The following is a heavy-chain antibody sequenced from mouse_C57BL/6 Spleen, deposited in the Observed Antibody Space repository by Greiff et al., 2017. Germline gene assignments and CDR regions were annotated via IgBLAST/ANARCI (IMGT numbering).Heavy chain of an antibody. Sequence: VKLVESGAELARPGASVKMSCKASGYTFTSYTMHWVKQRPGQGLEWIGYINPSSGYTKYNQKFKDKATLTADKSSSTAYMQLSSLTSEDSAVYYCASRSSGYAMDYWGQGTSVTVSS. CDR3: ASRSSGYAMDY. CDR1: GYTFTSYT. J-gene: IGHJ4*01. V-gene: IGHV1-4*01. CDR2: INPSSGYT. D-gene: IGHD3-2*02.